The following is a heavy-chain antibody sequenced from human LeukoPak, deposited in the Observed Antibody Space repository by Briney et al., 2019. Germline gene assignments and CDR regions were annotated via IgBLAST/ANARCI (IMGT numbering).Heavy chain of an antibody. J-gene: IGHJ4*02. CDR1: GGSITSSSW. CDR2: IFHSGDT. Sequence: SETLSLTCAVSGGSITSSSWWSWVRQPPGKGLGWIGEIFHSGDTNYKPSLESRVTMSVDKSKNQFSLKLSSVTAADTAVYYCARRPKYGDYVALFDYWGQGTLVTVSS. V-gene: IGHV4-4*02. D-gene: IGHD4-17*01. CDR3: ARRPKYGDYVALFDY.